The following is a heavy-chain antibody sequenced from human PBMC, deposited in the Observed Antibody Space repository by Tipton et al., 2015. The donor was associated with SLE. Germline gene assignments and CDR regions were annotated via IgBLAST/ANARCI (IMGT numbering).Heavy chain of an antibody. CDR1: GASFGSGGYS. Sequence: TLSLTCAVSGASFGSGGYSWNWIRQPPGKGLQWIGYIFHSGITYYNPSLKSRVTMSVDRSKNQFSLRLTSVTAADTAVYYCATELFRGYTSGWGPDYWGQGTLVTVSS. CDR3: ATELFRGYTSGWGPDY. D-gene: IGHD6-19*01. V-gene: IGHV4-30-2*01. J-gene: IGHJ4*02. CDR2: IFHSGIT.